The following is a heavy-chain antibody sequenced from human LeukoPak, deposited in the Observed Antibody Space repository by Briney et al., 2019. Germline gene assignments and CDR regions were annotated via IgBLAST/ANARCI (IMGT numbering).Heavy chain of an antibody. D-gene: IGHD6-13*01. CDR2: FSRSGPDT. V-gene: IGHV3-23*01. CDR1: GFTFGSSA. J-gene: IGHJ4*02. Sequence: GGSLRLSCAASGFTFGSSAMSWVRQAPGKGPEWVSTFSRSGPDTYYADSVKGRFTIFRDNSKNTLYLQMNSLRAGDTAVYYCAKGSLGSWYYFDYWGQGTLVTVSS. CDR3: AKGSLGSWYYFDY.